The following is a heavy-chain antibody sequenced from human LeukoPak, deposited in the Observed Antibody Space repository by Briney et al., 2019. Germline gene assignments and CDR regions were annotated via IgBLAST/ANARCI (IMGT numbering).Heavy chain of an antibody. V-gene: IGHV3-21*01. CDR3: ARAGYSSSSDAFDI. D-gene: IGHD6-6*01. J-gene: IGHJ3*02. CDR1: GFIFSSYS. CDR2: ISSSSSYI. Sequence: GGSLRLSCAASGFIFSSYSMNWVRQAPGKGLEWVSSISSSSSYIYYADSVKGRFTISRDNAKNSLYLQMDSLRAEDTAVYYCARAGYSSSSDAFDIWGQGTMVTVSS.